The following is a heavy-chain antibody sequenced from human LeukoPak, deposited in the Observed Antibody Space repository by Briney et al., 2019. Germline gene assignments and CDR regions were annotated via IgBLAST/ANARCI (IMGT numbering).Heavy chain of an antibody. J-gene: IGHJ4*02. Sequence: GGSLRLSCAASTFTFNSFAMHWVRLAPGKGLGWVAAISYDGENTFYADSVKGRFTISRDNSKNTLHLQMDNLRAEDTAVFCCARAHCSSTDCPPDCWGQGTLVTVSS. D-gene: IGHD2-2*01. CDR3: ARAHCSSTDCPPDC. CDR2: ISYDGENT. CDR1: TFTFNSFA. V-gene: IGHV3-30*08.